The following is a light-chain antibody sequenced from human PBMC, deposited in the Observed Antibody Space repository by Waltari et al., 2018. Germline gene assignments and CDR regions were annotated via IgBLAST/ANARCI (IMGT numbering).Light chain of an antibody. CDR2: EDS. CDR3: QAWDSDSVV. Sequence: SYELTQPPSVSVSPGQTVSITCSGDELGEKYVCWYQQKPGQSPMVVIYEDSLRPSGIPGRSSGSNSGNTATLTISGTQAMDEADYYCQAWDSDSVVFGGGTKLTVL. J-gene: IGLJ2*01. V-gene: IGLV3-1*01. CDR1: ELGEKY.